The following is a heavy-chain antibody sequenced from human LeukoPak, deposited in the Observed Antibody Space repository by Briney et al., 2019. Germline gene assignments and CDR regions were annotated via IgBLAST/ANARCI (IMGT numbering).Heavy chain of an antibody. J-gene: IGHJ4*02. CDR1: GGSFSGYY. D-gene: IGHD1-1*01. Sequence: SETLSLTCAVYGGSFSGYYWSWIRQPLGKGLEWIGEINHSGSTNYNPSLKSRVTISVDTSKNQFSLKLSSVTAADTAVYYCARHRANSNFDYWGQGTLVTVSS. CDR3: ARHRANSNFDY. CDR2: INHSGST. V-gene: IGHV4-34*01.